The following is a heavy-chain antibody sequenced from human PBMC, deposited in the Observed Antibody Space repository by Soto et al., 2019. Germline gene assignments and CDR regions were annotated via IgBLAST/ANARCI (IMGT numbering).Heavy chain of an antibody. CDR2: ISYTSSTI. D-gene: IGHD6-6*01. CDR3: ARVVNVGSSSMMEFGY. J-gene: IGHJ4*02. Sequence: PGGSLRLSCVASGFRFSNYGMNWVRQAPGKGLEWVSYISYTSSTIYYADSVKGRFTISRDNAKNSLYLQMNSLRAEDTAVYFCARVVNVGSSSMMEFGYWGQGALVTVSS. CDR1: GFRFSNYG. V-gene: IGHV3-48*01.